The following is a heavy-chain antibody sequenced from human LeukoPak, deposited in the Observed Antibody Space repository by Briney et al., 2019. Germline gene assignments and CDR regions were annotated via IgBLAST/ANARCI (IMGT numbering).Heavy chain of an antibody. V-gene: IGHV1-2*06. CDR2: INPNSGGT. Sequence: ASVKVSCKASGYTFSDYTFTNYGISWVRQAPGQGLEWMGRINPNSGGTNYAQKFQGRVTMTRDTSISTAYMELSRLRSDDTAVYYCARSSEIIAAAGDFDYWGQGTLVTVSS. CDR1: GYTFSDYTFTNYG. D-gene: IGHD6-25*01. CDR3: ARSSEIIAAAGDFDY. J-gene: IGHJ4*02.